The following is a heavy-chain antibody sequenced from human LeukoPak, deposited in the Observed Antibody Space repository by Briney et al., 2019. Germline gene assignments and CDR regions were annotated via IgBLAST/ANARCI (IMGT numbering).Heavy chain of an antibody. Sequence: SVKVSCKASGGTFSSYAISWVRQAPGQGLEWMGGIIPIFGTANYAQKFQGRVTITADESTSTAYMELSSLRSEDTAVYYCARGPEYSSPTSPFDYWGQGTLVTVSS. D-gene: IGHD6-6*01. CDR3: ARGPEYSSPTSPFDY. V-gene: IGHV1-69*01. CDR2: IIPIFGTA. CDR1: GGTFSSYA. J-gene: IGHJ4*02.